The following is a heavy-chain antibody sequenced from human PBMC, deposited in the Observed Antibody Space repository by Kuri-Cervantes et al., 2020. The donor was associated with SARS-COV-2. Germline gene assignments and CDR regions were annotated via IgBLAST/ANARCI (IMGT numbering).Heavy chain of an antibody. CDR2: ISGSGGST. CDR1: GFTFSTYA. D-gene: IGHD3-10*01. Sequence: GESLSPSCAASGFTFSTYAMSWVRQAPGKGLEWVSAISGSGGSTYYADSVKGRFTISRDNSKNTLYLQMNSLRAEDTAVYYCAKGISWFGELNIGVRYYYGMDVWGQGTTVTVSS. CDR3: AKGISWFGELNIGVRYYYGMDV. V-gene: IGHV3-23*01. J-gene: IGHJ6*02.